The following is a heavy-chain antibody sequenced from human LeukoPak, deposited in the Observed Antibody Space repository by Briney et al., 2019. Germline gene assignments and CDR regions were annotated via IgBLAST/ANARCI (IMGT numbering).Heavy chain of an antibody. D-gene: IGHD1-26*01. CDR1: GGSISSGDYY. Sequence: SETLSLTCTVSGGSISSGDYYWSWIRQPPGKGLEWIGYIYYSGSTYYNPSLKSRVTISLATSKNQFSPKLSSVTAADTAVYYCARHKSEVWELLQWGQGTLVTVSS. CDR3: ARHKSEVWELLQ. CDR2: IYYSGST. J-gene: IGHJ4*02. V-gene: IGHV4-30-4*01.